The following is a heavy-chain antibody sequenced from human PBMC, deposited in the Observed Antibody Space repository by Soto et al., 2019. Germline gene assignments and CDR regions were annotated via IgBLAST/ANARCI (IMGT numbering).Heavy chain of an antibody. CDR2: MSSTGSYI. Sequence: EVQLVESGGGLVRPGGSLRLSCTASGFTFSTYTMNWFRQAPGKGLEWVSSMSSTGSYIKYADSVKGRFTISRDNAKNALFLQMSSLGDEDTATYYCVRPGRSYSYGPPMHFDYWCQGILVTVSS. J-gene: IGHJ4*02. V-gene: IGHV3-21*01. D-gene: IGHD5-18*01. CDR3: VRPGRSYSYGPPMHFDY. CDR1: GFTFSTYT.